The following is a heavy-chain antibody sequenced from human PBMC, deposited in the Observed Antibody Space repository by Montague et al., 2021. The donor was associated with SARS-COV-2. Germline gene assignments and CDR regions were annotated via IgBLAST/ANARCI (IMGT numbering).Heavy chain of an antibody. V-gene: IGHV3-30*04. CDR2: ISYDGTKT. D-gene: IGHD3-9*01. CDR3: ARGGRYFDWLLLPY. CDR1: GFNFTHYA. Sequence: SLRLSCAASGFNFTHYAMYWVRQAPVKGLDWVATISYDGTKTYYXDSVKGRFTISRDNSKDTLHLQLSSLRLDDTAIYYCARGGRYFDWLLLPYWGQGALVTVSS. J-gene: IGHJ4*02.